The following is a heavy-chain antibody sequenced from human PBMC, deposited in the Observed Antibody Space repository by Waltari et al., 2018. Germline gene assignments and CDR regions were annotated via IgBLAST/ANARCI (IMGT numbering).Heavy chain of an antibody. CDR2: IYQSGSS. CDR3: VAAKEYYYDGSGDDAFET. D-gene: IGHD3-22*01. CDR1: GYSMRSGYY. V-gene: IGHV4-38-2*01. Sequence: QVRLQESGPGLAKSSETLSLTCDVSGYSMRSGYYWGWTRQPPRKGLEWIASIYQSGSSYYNPSLRSRVTISVDTSRNQFSLEMTSVTATDTATYYCVAAKEYYYDGSGDDAFETWGQGTLVTVSS. J-gene: IGHJ3*02.